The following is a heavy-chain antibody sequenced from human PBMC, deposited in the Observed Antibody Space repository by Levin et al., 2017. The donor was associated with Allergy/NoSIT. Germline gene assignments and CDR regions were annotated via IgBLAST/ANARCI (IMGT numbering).Heavy chain of an antibody. CDR2: ISYDGSNK. V-gene: IGHV3-30*04. Sequence: GGSLRLSCAASGFTFSSYAMHWVRQAPGKGLEWVAVISYDGSNKYYADSVKGRFTISRDNSKNTLYLQMNSLRAEDTAVYYCARDITRNYYYYYGMDVWGQGTTVTVSS. CDR1: GFTFSSYA. D-gene: IGHD3-10*01. J-gene: IGHJ6*02. CDR3: ARDITRNYYYYYGMDV.